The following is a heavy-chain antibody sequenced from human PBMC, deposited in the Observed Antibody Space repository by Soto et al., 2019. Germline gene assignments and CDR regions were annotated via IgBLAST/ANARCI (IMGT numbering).Heavy chain of an antibody. CDR1: GFTFSDYY. J-gene: IGHJ5*02. D-gene: IGHD2-15*01. CDR2: ISPGSRYP. CDR3: VRGGGGGLFDP. V-gene: IGHV3-11*06. Sequence: GGSLRLSCASSGFTFSDYYMSWIRQAPGKGLEWLSYISPGSRYPAYADSVKGRFTISRDNARRSLSLQMNSLTVDDTAIYYCVRGGGGGLFDPWGQGSMVTVSS.